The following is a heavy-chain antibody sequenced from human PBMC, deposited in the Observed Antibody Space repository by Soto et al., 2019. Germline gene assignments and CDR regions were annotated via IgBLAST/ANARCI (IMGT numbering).Heavy chain of an antibody. Sequence: GGSLRLSCAASGFTFSSYAMSWVRQAPGKGLEWVSAISGSGGSTYYADSVKGRFTISRDNSKNTLYLQMNSLRAEDTAVYYCASDIVLMVYASSEGYMDVWGKGTTVTVSS. J-gene: IGHJ6*03. CDR3: ASDIVLMVYASSEGYMDV. CDR1: GFTFSSYA. CDR2: ISGSGGST. V-gene: IGHV3-23*01. D-gene: IGHD2-8*01.